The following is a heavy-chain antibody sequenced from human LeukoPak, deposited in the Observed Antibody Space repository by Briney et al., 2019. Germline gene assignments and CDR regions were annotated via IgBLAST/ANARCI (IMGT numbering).Heavy chain of an antibody. J-gene: IGHJ6*04. CDR3: AELGITMIGGV. Sequence: GGSLRLSCAASGFIVSSNYMSWVRQAPGKGLEWVSIIYTSGYTYYADSVKGRFTISRDKSKNTLYLQMNSLRAEDTAVYYCAELGITMIGGVWGKGTTVTISS. D-gene: IGHD3-10*02. CDR1: GFIVSSNY. V-gene: IGHV3-66*01. CDR2: IYTSGYT.